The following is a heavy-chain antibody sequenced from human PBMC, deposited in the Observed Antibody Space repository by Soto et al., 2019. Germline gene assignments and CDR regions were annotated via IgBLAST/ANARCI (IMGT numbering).Heavy chain of an antibody. CDR3: LTYCAHYCPLY. J-gene: IGHJ4*02. Sequence: ASVKVSCKASGFTFTTFAISWVRQAPGQGLEWMGWISGYNGNTNYAERLQGRVTLTTDTSTSTAYMELRSLRSDDTAIYYCLTYCAHYCPLYWGQGTLVTVSS. CDR2: ISGYNGNT. CDR1: GFTFTTFA. D-gene: IGHD1-26*01. V-gene: IGHV1-18*01.